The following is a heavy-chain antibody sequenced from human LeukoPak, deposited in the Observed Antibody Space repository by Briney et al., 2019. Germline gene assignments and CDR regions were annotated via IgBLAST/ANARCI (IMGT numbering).Heavy chain of an antibody. Sequence: ASVKVSCKASGYTFTGYYMHWVLQAPGQGLEWMGWINPNSGGTNYAQKFQGRVTMTRDTSISTAYMELSRLRSDDTAVYYCARDPGDNPGEAFDYWGQGTLVTASS. D-gene: IGHD3-9*01. V-gene: IGHV1-2*02. J-gene: IGHJ4*02. CDR2: INPNSGGT. CDR1: GYTFTGYY. CDR3: ARDPGDNPGEAFDY.